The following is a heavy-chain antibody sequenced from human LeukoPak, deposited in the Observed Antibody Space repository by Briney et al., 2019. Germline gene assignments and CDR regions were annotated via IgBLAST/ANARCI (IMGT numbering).Heavy chain of an antibody. CDR2: SNPSGGST. Sequence: ASVKVSCKASGYTFTSYYMHWVRQAPGQGLEWMGRSNPSGGSTSYAQKFQGRVTMTRDMSTSTVYTELSSLRSEDTAVYYCARETYYDFWSGYYISSWWFDPWGQGTLVTVSS. D-gene: IGHD3-3*01. V-gene: IGHV1-46*01. CDR1: GYTFTSYY. CDR3: ARETYYDFWSGYYISSWWFDP. J-gene: IGHJ5*02.